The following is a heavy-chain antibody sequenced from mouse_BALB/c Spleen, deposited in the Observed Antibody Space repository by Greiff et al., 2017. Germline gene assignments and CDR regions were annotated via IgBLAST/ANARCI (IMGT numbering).Heavy chain of an antibody. Sequence: QVHVKQSGAELVRPGTSVKVSCKASGYAFTNYLIEWVKQRPGQGLEWIGVINPGSGGTNYNEKFKGKATLTADKSSSTAYMQLSSLTSDDSAVYFCAREGTTARFAYWGQGTLVTVSA. CDR1: GYAFTNYL. D-gene: IGHD1-2*01. J-gene: IGHJ3*01. V-gene: IGHV1-54*01. CDR3: AREGTTARFAY. CDR2: INPGSGGT.